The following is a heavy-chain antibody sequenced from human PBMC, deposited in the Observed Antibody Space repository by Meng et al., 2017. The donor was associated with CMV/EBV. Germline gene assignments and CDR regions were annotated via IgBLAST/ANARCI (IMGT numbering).Heavy chain of an antibody. D-gene: IGHD4-17*01. CDR1: GYSISSGYY. CDR3: ARYSGDYFYFDY. J-gene: IGHJ4*02. V-gene: IGHV4-38-2*02. CDR2: INHREST. Sequence: SETLSLTGIVSGYSISSGYYWTWVRQPPGKELEWIATINHRESTYYNPSLKSRVTISVDTSKNQFSLKWSSVTAADTALYYCARYSGDYFYFDYWGQGTLVTVSS.